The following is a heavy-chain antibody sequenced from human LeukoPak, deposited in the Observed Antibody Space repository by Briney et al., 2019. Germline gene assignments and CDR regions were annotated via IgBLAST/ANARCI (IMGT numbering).Heavy chain of an antibody. J-gene: IGHJ6*04. CDR3: ARGPRITMVRGAIRVPLDV. V-gene: IGHV4-34*01. CDR2: INHSGST. D-gene: IGHD3-10*01. Sequence: SETLSLTCAVYGGSFSGYYWSWIRQPPGKGLEWIGEINHSGSTNYNPSLKSRVTISVDTSKNQFPLKLGSVTAADTAVYYCARGPRITMVRGAIRVPLDVWGKGTTVTVSS. CDR1: GGSFSGYY.